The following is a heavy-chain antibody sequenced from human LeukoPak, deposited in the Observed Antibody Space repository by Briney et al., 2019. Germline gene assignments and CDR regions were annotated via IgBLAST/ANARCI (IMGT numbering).Heavy chain of an antibody. J-gene: IGHJ6*03. CDR1: GGSISSYY. V-gene: IGHV4-59*01. D-gene: IGHD6-6*01. CDR3: ARIEYSSIGYYYYYMDV. Sequence: SETLSLTCTVSGGSISSYYWSWIRQPPGKGLEWIGYIYYSGSTNYNPSLKSRVTISVDTSKNQFSLKLSSVTAADTAVYYCARIEYSSIGYYYYYMDVWGKGTTVTVSS. CDR2: IYYSGST.